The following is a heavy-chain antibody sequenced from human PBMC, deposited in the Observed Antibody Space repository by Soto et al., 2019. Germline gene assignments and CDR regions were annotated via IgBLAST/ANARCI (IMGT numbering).Heavy chain of an antibody. CDR3: ARVSGSGWYQGGAEYFQH. CDR1: GGSISSGGYY. Sequence: SGTLSLTCTGSGGSISSGGYYWSWIRQHPGKGLEWIGYIYYSGSTYYNPSLKSRVTISVDTSKNQFSLKLSSVTAADTAVYYCARVSGSGWYQGGAEYFQHWGQGTLVTVSS. D-gene: IGHD6-19*01. CDR2: IYYSGST. J-gene: IGHJ1*01. V-gene: IGHV4-31*03.